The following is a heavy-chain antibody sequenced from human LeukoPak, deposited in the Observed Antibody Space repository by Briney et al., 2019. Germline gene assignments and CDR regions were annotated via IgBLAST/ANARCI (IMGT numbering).Heavy chain of an antibody. CDR1: GGSINSYY. D-gene: IGHD2-2*01. V-gene: IGHV4-59*12. CDR3: ARESQLPTIDY. CDR2: TYYSGTT. J-gene: IGHJ4*02. Sequence: PSETLSLTCTVSGGSINSYYWTWIRQPPGKGLEWIGYTYYSGTTNYNPSLKSRVTMSVDTSKNQFSLKLSSVTAADTAVYYCARESQLPTIDYWGQGTLVTVSS.